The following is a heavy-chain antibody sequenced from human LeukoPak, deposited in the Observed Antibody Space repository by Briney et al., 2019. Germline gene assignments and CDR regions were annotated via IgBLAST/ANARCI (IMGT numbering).Heavy chain of an antibody. D-gene: IGHD4-17*01. Sequence: GGSLRLSRAASVFTFTNYNMNWVRQAPGKGLEWISYISGGSGTIYYADSVRGRFTVSRDNAKDSLWLQMDSLRVEDTAVYFCARLYGDWFDPWGPGTLVTVSS. J-gene: IGHJ5*02. CDR2: ISGGSGTI. CDR3: ARLYGDWFDP. CDR1: VFTFTNYN. V-gene: IGHV3-48*01.